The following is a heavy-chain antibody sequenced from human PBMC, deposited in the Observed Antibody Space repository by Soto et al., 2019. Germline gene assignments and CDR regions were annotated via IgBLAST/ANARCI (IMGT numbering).Heavy chain of an antibody. D-gene: IGHD3-22*01. V-gene: IGHV5-51*01. Sequence: MPVKGLEWMGIIYPGDSDTRYSPSFQGQVTISADKSISTAYLQWSSLKASDTAMYYCARQPIYYYDSSGYYLGPYYYYGMDVWGQGTTVSVSS. CDR3: ARQPIYYYDSSGYYLGPYYYYGMDV. J-gene: IGHJ6*02. CDR2: IYPGDSDT.